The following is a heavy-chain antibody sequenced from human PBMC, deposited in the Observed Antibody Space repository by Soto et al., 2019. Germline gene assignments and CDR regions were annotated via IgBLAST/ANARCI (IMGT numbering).Heavy chain of an antibody. CDR2: ITSSGGST. J-gene: IGHJ4*02. CDR3: AKEVLGYFDY. V-gene: IGHV3-23*01. CDR1: GFTFSRYA. Sequence: EVQLLESGGGLVQPGGSLRLSCAASGFTFSRYALSWVRQAPGKGLEWVSTITSSGGSTYYAGSVKGRFTISRDNSKNTLYLQMNSLRAEDTAVYHCAKEVLGYFDYWGQGTLVTVST. D-gene: IGHD3-10*01.